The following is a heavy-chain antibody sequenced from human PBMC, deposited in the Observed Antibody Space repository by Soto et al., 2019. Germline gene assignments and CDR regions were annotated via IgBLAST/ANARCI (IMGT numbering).Heavy chain of an antibody. CDR1: GGSFSGYY. CDR2: INHSGST. CDR3: ARGRIAARPSDY. Sequence: ETLSLTCAVYGGSFSGYYWSWIRQPPGKGLEWIGEINHSGSTNYNPSLKSRVTISVDTSKNQFSLKLSSVTAADTAVYYCARGRIAARPSDYWGQGTLVTVS. V-gene: IGHV4-34*01. J-gene: IGHJ4*02. D-gene: IGHD6-6*01.